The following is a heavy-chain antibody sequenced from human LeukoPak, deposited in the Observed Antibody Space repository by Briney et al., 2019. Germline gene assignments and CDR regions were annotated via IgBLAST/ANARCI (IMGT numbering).Heavy chain of an antibody. CDR3: ARALYCSGGSCSPLDI. V-gene: IGHV4-30-2*01. D-gene: IGHD2-15*01. Sequence: SQTLSLTCAVSGGSISSGGYSRSWIRQPPGKGLEWIGYIYHSGSTYYNPSLKSRVTISVDRSKNQFSLKLSSVTAADTAVYYCARALYCSGGSCSPLDIWGQGTMVTVSS. CDR1: GGSISSGGYS. CDR2: IYHSGST. J-gene: IGHJ3*02.